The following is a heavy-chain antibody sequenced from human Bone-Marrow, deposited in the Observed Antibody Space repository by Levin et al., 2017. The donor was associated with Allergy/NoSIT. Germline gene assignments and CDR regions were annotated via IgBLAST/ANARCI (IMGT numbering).Heavy chain of an antibody. D-gene: IGHD2-15*01. CDR2: IIPIFGTA. J-gene: IGHJ5*02. CDR3: ARDCSGGSCYLRNWFDP. V-gene: IGHV1-69*13. Sequence: AASVKVSCKASGGTFSSYAISWVRQAPGQGLEWMGGIIPIFGTANYAQKFQGRVTITADESTSTAYMELSSLRSEDTAVYYCARDCSGGSCYLRNWFDPWGQGTLVTVSS. CDR1: GGTFSSYA.